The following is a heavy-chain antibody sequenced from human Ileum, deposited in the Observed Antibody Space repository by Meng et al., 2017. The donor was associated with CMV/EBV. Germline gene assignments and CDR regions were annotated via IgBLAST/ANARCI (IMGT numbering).Heavy chain of an antibody. Sequence: SGSEVKKPVNAVKVSLKTSCYTLTNRDIAWLRQAPGQGLEWMGLIRVHHSNTYYAQKYQDRVTMTRDTSTNTAYMELRSLTSDDTAMYYCARDNWGYDYWGQGTLVTVSS. D-gene: IGHD7-27*01. V-gene: IGHV1-18*01. CDR3: ARDNWGYDY. CDR2: IRVHHSNT. CDR1: CYTLTNRD. J-gene: IGHJ4*02.